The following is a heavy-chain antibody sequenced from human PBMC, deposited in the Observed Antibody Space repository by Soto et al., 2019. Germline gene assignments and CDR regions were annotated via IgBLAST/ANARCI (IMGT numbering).Heavy chain of an antibody. J-gene: IGHJ4*02. D-gene: IGHD2-15*01. CDR1: GYTFTSYA. Sequence: ASVKVSCKASGYTFTSYAMHWVRQAPGQRLEWMGWINAGNGNTKYSQKFQGRVTITRDTSASTAYMELSSLRSEDTAVYYCARDPPLCSGGSCYQAKLDYWGQGTLVTVSS. V-gene: IGHV1-3*01. CDR3: ARDPPLCSGGSCYQAKLDY. CDR2: INAGNGNT.